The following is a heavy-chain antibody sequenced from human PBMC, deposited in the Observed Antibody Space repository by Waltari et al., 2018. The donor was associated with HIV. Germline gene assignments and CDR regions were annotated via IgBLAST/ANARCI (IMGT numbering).Heavy chain of an antibody. CDR2: MNPNSGDT. Sequence: QVQLVQSGAEVKKPGASVKVSCKASGYTFTSYDINWVRQATGQGLEWMGWMNPNSGDTGYEQKFQGRVTVTRNTSISTANMELSSVRSEDTAGYYCERGGGTVTRPVDYWGQGTLVTVSS. J-gene: IGHJ4*02. V-gene: IGHV1-8*01. CDR3: ERGGGTVTRPVDY. CDR1: GYTFTSYD. D-gene: IGHD4-17*01.